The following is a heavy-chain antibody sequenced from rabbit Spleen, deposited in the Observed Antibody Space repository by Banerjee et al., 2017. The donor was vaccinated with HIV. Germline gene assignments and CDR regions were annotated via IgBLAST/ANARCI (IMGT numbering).Heavy chain of an antibody. Sequence: QEQLVESGGGLVQPEGSLTLTCTASGFSFSNKAVMCWVRQAPGKGLEWTGYIDPVFGITYYANWVNGRFSISRENAQNTVFLQMTSLTAADTATYFCARDGAGGSYFALWGPGTLVTVS. CDR1: GFSFSNKA. D-gene: IGHD8-1*01. V-gene: IGHV1S47*01. CDR3: ARDGAGGSYFAL. CDR2: IDPVFGIT. J-gene: IGHJ4*01.